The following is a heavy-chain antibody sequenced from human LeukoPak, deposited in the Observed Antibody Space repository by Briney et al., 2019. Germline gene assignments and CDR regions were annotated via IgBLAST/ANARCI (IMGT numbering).Heavy chain of an antibody. CDR2: IIPIFGTA. D-gene: IGHD4-17*01. CDR1: GGTFSSYA. J-gene: IGHJ3*02. Sequence: VASVKVSCKASGGTFSSYAISWVRQAPGQGLEWMGGIIPIFGTANYAQKFQGRVTITTDESTSTAYMELSSLRSEDTAVYYCARSTVTQGYDAFDIWGQGTMVTVSS. V-gene: IGHV1-69*05. CDR3: ARSTVTQGYDAFDI.